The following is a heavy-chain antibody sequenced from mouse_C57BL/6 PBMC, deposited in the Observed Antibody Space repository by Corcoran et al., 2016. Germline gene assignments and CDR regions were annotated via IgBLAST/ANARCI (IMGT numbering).Heavy chain of an antibody. D-gene: IGHD3-2*02. CDR3: ARDLRLRSAWFAY. Sequence: EVQLQQSGPELVKPGASVKISCKASGYTFTDYYIKWVKQSHGKSLEWIGDINPNNGGTSYNQKFKGKATLTVDKSSSTAYMERRSLTSEDSAVYYCARDLRLRSAWFAYWGQGTLVTVSA. CDR1: GYTFTDYY. J-gene: IGHJ3*01. V-gene: IGHV1-26*01. CDR2: INPNNGGT.